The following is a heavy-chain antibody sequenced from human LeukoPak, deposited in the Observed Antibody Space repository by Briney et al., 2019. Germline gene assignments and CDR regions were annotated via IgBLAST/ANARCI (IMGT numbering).Heavy chain of an antibody. D-gene: IGHD3-9*01. CDR3: ARDKPSVNPLRYFDWSPNNWFDP. CDR1: GGTFSSYA. Sequence: SVKVSCKASGGTFSSYAISWVRQAPGQGLKWMGGIIPIFGTANYAQKFQGRVTITADESTSTAYMELSSLRSEDTAVYYCARDKPSVNPLRYFDWSPNNWFDPWGQGTLVTVSS. CDR2: IIPIFGTA. V-gene: IGHV1-69*13. J-gene: IGHJ5*02.